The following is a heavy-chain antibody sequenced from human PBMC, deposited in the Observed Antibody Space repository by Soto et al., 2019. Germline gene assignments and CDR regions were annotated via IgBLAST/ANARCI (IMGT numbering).Heavy chain of an antibody. CDR2: ISGSGGST. CDR3: AKDLPARAYYYDIV. J-gene: IGHJ4*02. CDR1: GFTFSGYA. Sequence: PGGSLRLSCAASGFTFSGYAMSWVRQAPGKGLEWVSAISGSGGSTYYADSVKGRFTISRDNSKNTLYLQMNSLRAEDTAVYYCAKDLPARAYYYDIVWGQGTLVTSPQ. V-gene: IGHV3-23*01. D-gene: IGHD3-22*01.